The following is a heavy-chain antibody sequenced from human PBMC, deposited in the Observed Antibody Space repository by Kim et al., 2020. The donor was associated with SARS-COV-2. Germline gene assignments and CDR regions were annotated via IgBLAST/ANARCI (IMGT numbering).Heavy chain of an antibody. CDR1: GYTFTSYA. V-gene: IGHV7-4-1*02. Sequence: ASVKVSCKASGYTFTSYAINWVRQAPGQGLEWMGWINTNTGNPTYAQGFRGRFFLSLDTSVSTAYLQISSLKAEDTAVYYCAREEKGIDYWGQGTLVTVS. J-gene: IGHJ4*02. CDR3: AREEKGIDY. CDR2: INTNTGNP.